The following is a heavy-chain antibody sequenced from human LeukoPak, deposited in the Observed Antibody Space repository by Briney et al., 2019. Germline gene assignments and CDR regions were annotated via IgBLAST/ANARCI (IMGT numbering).Heavy chain of an antibody. CDR3: ASDSSGRYYRYFDY. CDR1: SGSVISSSYH. CDR2: IYGNGRT. V-gene: IGHV4-39*01. D-gene: IGHD6-19*01. J-gene: IGHJ4*02. Sequence: SETLSLTCTVSSGSVISSSYHWGWIRQPPGKGLEWVGTIYGNGRTYYNPSLKSRVTISVDTSKNQFSLKLSSVTAADTAVYYCASDSSGRYYRYFDYWGQGTLVTVSS.